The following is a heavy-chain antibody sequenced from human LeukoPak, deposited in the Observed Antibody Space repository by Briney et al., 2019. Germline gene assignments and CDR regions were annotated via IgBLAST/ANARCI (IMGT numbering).Heavy chain of an antibody. V-gene: IGHV4-34*11. D-gene: IGHD3-10*01. CDR1: GGSFSGYY. CDR3: ARITMVRGADY. CDR2: ISYSGST. J-gene: IGHJ4*02. Sequence: PSETLSLTCAVYGGSFSGYYWSWIRQPPGKGLEWIGYISYSGSTDYNPSLKSRVTISGDTSKNQFSLKLTSVTAADTAVYYCARITMVRGADYWGQGTLVTVSS.